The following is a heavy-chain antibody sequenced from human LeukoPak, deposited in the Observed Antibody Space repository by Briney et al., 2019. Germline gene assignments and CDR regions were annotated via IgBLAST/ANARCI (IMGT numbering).Heavy chain of an antibody. D-gene: IGHD2-2*01. CDR2: ISGSGGST. CDR3: AKFSYCSSTGCFDWDYYYGMDV. Sequence: HTGGSLRLSCAASGFTFSSYAMSWVRQAPGKGLEWVSAISGSGGSTYYADSVKGRFTISRDNSKNTLYLQMNSLRAEDTAVYYCAKFSYCSSTGCFDWDYYYGMDVWGKGTTVTVSS. V-gene: IGHV3-23*01. J-gene: IGHJ6*04. CDR1: GFTFSSYA.